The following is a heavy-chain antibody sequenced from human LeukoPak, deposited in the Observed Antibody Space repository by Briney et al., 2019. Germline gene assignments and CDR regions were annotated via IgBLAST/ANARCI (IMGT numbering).Heavy chain of an antibody. CDR2: IKQDGSEK. CDR1: GFTFSSYW. J-gene: IGHJ4*02. CDR3: ARENRLGWELPTRHFDY. Sequence: GGSLRLSCAASGFTFSSYWMSWVRQAPGKGLEWVANIKQDGSEKYYVDSVKGRFTISRDNAKNSLYLQMNSLRAEDTAVYYCARENRLGWELPTRHFDYWGQGTLVTVSS. D-gene: IGHD1-26*01. V-gene: IGHV3-7*01.